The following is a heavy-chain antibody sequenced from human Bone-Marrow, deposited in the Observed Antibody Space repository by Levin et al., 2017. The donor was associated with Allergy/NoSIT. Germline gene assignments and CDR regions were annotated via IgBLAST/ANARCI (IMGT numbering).Heavy chain of an antibody. Sequence: GESLKISCAASGFTFSGSAIHWVRQASGKGLEWVARIRGKGANYAADYLASVKGRFTISRDDSQNMAFLQMNTLKIDDTAVYYCARYNSGWTEGFDYWGQGTQVTVSS. V-gene: IGHV3-73*01. D-gene: IGHD6-19*01. CDR1: GFTFSGSA. CDR3: ARYNSGWTEGFDY. J-gene: IGHJ4*02. CDR2: IRGKGANYAA.